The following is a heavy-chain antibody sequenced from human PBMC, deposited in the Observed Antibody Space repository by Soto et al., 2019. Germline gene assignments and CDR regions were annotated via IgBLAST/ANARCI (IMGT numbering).Heavy chain of an antibody. Sequence: SLRLSCTASGFTFGDYAMSWFRQAPGKGLEWVGFIRSKAYGGTTEYAASVKGRFTISRDDSKSIAYLQMNSLKTEDTAVYYCTSPTYYYDSSGTSPEYWGQGTLVTVSS. CDR1: GFTFGDYA. V-gene: IGHV3-49*03. CDR3: TSPTYYYDSSGTSPEY. D-gene: IGHD3-22*01. J-gene: IGHJ4*02. CDR2: IRSKAYGGTT.